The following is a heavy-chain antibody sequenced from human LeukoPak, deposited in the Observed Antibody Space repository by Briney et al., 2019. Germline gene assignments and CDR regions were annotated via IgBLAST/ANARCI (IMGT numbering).Heavy chain of an antibody. D-gene: IGHD3-16*02. CDR3: ARLRSLAPFDY. CDR2: ISSSGSTI. CDR1: GFTFSDYY. V-gene: IGHV3-11*01. J-gene: IGHJ4*02. Sequence: GGSLRLSCAASGFTFSDYYMSWIRQAPGKGLEGVSYISSSGSTIYYADSVKGRFTISRDNAKNSLYLQMNSLRAEDTAVYYCARLRSLAPFDYWGQGTLVTVSS.